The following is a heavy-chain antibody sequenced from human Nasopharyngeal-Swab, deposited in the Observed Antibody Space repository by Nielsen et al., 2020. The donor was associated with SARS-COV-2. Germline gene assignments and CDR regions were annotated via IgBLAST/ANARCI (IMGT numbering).Heavy chain of an antibody. CDR1: GGTFTNYG. CDR2: IIPILGKA. V-gene: IGHV1-69*04. J-gene: IGHJ6*03. CDR3: ARAGRGYSNGEIDGFHYMDV. Sequence: SVQVSCKASGGTFTNYGITWVRQAPGQGLEWIGRIIPILGKANNARKFQGRVTITADKSTSTVYMVLSSLRSEDTAVYYCARAGRGYSNGEIDGFHYMDVWGRRTAVAVSS. D-gene: IGHD5-12*01.